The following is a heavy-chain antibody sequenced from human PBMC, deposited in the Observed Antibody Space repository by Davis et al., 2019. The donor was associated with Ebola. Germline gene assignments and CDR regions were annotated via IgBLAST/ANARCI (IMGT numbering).Heavy chain of an antibody. J-gene: IGHJ6*04. V-gene: IGHV3-23*01. Sequence: GESLKISCTDSVITFSSYAMTWVRQAPGKGLEWVSAISGSGGSTYYADSVKGRFTISRDNSKKTLYLQMNSLRAEDTAVYYCAREARHHYESSGFYPLYLYYGMDVWGKGTTVTVSS. CDR3: AREARHHYESSGFYPLYLYYGMDV. CDR2: ISGSGGST. CDR1: VITFSSYA. D-gene: IGHD3-22*01.